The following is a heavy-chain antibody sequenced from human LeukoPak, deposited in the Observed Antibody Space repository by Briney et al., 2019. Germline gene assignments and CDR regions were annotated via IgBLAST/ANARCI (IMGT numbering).Heavy chain of an antibody. CDR2: IFYSGRI. Sequence: SETLSLTCSVAGDFISNGGYYWSWIRQHPGKGLEWIGFIFYSGRIYYNPSLRSRLNISLDTSLNQFSLELRSVTAADTAVYYCAREGGDFGVSFDYWGQGILVTVSS. D-gene: IGHD2-21*02. CDR3: AREGGDFGVSFDY. CDR1: GDFISNGGYY. V-gene: IGHV4-31*03. J-gene: IGHJ4*02.